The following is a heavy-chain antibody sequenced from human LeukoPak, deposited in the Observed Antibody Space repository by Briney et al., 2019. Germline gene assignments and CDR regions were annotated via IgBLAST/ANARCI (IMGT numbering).Heavy chain of an antibody. Sequence: ASVKVSCTASGYTFTSYYMHWVRQAPGQGLEWMGRIIPILGIANYAQKFQGRVTITADKSTSTAYMELSSLRSEDTAVYYCVYYYDSSGYEGSYDYWGQGTLVTVSS. D-gene: IGHD3-22*01. CDR2: IIPILGIA. J-gene: IGHJ4*02. CDR1: GYTFTSYY. CDR3: VYYYDSSGYEGSYDY. V-gene: IGHV1-69*02.